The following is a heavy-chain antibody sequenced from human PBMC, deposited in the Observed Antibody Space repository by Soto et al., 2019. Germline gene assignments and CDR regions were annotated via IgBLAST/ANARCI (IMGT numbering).Heavy chain of an antibody. CDR1: GFTFSSYA. CDR2: ISGSGGST. J-gene: IGHJ3*02. V-gene: IGHV3-23*01. D-gene: IGHD3-22*01. CDR3: VRDQLYYYDIFGRPLNGFDI. Sequence: GGSLRLSCAASGFTFSSYAMSWVRQAPGKGLEWVSAISGSGGSTYYADSVKGRFTISRDNADNSLYLQMNSLGAEDTAVYYFVRDQLYYYDIFGRPLNGFDIWGQGTMVTVSS.